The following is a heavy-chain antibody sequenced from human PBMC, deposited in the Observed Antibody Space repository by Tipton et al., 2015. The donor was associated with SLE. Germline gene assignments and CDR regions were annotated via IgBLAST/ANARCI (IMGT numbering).Heavy chain of an antibody. J-gene: IGHJ5*01. Sequence: GLVKPSQTLSLTCAISGDSVSSNSVTWNWIRQSPSRGLEWLGSTYYRSKWFNDYAVSVKSRMIISPDTSKNQFSLQLYSVTRADTAIYYCARDCHVGRSSFDSWGAGSLVTVSS. V-gene: IGHV6-1*01. CDR2: TYYRSKWFN. CDR3: ARDCHVGRSSFDS. CDR1: GDSVSSNSVT.